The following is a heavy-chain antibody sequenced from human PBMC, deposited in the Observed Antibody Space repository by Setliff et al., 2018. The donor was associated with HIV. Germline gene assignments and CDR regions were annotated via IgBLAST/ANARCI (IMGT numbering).Heavy chain of an antibody. D-gene: IGHD6-19*01. CDR2: IKSKSDDGTT. CDR3: TTEVFRQWLVGDY. J-gene: IGHJ4*02. V-gene: IGHV3-15*01. Sequence: GESLKISCSTSGFIFGDIPMAWVRQAPGKGLEWVGRIKSKSDDGTTDYAAPVKGRFTISRDDSKNTLYLQMKSLKTEDTAVYYCTTEVFRQWLVGDYWGQGTLVTVSS. CDR1: GFIFGDIP.